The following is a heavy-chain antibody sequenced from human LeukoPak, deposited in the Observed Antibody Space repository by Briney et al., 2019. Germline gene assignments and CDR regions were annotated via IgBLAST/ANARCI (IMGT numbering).Heavy chain of an antibody. CDR2: IYHSGST. CDR1: GYSISSGYY. Sequence: SETLSLTCTVSGYSISSGYYWGWIRQPPGKGLEWIGSIYHSGSTYYNPSLKSRVTISVDTTKNQFSLKLSSVTAADTAVYYCARGMPMYDYWGQGTLVTVSS. CDR3: ARGMPMYDY. D-gene: IGHD3-10*02. V-gene: IGHV4-38-2*02. J-gene: IGHJ4*02.